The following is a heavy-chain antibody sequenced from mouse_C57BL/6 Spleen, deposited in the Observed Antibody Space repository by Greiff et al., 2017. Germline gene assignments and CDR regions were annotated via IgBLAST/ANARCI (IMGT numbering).Heavy chain of an antibody. CDR1: GYTFTSYW. D-gene: IGHD2-5*01. J-gene: IGHJ2*01. CDR2: LDPSDSYT. CDR3: ARYKYSKRYFDD. V-gene: IGHV1-69*01. Sequence: VQLQQPGAELVMPGASVKLSCKASGYTFTSYWMHWVKQRPGQGLEWIGELDPSDSYTNYNKKFKGKSTLTVDKSSSTAYMQLSSLTSEDSAVYYCARYKYSKRYFDDWGQGTTLT.